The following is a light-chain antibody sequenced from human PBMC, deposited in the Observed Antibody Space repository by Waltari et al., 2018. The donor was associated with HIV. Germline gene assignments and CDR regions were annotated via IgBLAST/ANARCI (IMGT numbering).Light chain of an antibody. V-gene: IGLV2-14*01. CDR3: TSLGDTNSIL. CDR1: GTDIGTY. J-gene: IGLJ2*01. CDR2: KVN. Sequence: SALIQPASVSGSPGQSVTISCTRTGTDIGTYVAWYQQFAGKAPQLILFKVNSRPSGVSFRFSGFKSGDTASLTISGLQPEHEATYYCTSLGDTNSILFGGGTLLTVL.